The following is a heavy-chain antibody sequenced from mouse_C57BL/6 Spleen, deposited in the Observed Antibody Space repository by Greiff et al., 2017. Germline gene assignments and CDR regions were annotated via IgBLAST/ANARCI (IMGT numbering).Heavy chain of an antibody. CDR1: GYTFTSYW. Sequence: VQLQQPGAELVRPGTSVTLSCKASGYTFTSYWMHWVQQRPGQGLEWIGVIDPSDSSTNNNQKLKGKAISTVDTSSSTAYMQLSSLTSEYSAVYYCARSRQLRLRYCIDYWGQGTTLTVSS. CDR3: ARSRQLRLRYCIDY. CDR2: IDPSDSST. D-gene: IGHD3-2*02. J-gene: IGHJ2*01. V-gene: IGHV1-59*01.